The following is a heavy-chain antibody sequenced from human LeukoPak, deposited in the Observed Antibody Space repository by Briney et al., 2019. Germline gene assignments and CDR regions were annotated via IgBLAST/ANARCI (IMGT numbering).Heavy chain of an antibody. J-gene: IGHJ6*02. CDR2: IKQDGSEK. CDR1: GFTFSSYW. V-gene: IGHV3-7*01. CDR3: ARDRQYSSSYYGMDV. D-gene: IGHD6-6*01. Sequence: GSLXLSCAASGFTFSSYWMSWVRQAPGKGLEWVANIKQDGSEKYYVDSVKGRFTISRDNAKNSLYLQMNSLRAEDTAVYYCARDRQYSSSYYGMDVWGQGTTVTVSS.